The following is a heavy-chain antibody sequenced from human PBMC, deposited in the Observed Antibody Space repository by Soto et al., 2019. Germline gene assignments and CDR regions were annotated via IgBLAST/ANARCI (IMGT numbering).Heavy chain of an antibody. V-gene: IGHV4-39*01. D-gene: IGHD4-17*01. Sequence: PSETLSLTCTVSGGSISSSSYYWGWIRQPPGKGLEWIGSIYYSGSTYYNPSLKSRVTISVDTSKNQFSLKLSSVTAADTAVYYCARHGSTVTLYFDYWGQGTLVTVSS. CDR2: IYYSGST. J-gene: IGHJ4*02. CDR1: GGSISSSSYY. CDR3: ARHGSTVTLYFDY.